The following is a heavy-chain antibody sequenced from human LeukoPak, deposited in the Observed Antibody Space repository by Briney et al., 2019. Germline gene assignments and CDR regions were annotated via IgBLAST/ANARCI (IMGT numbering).Heavy chain of an antibody. J-gene: IGHJ6*02. CDR3: GRWQKAGGPHHDMDV. V-gene: IGHV1-18*01. D-gene: IGHD2-15*01. CDR2: ISAYSGDT. Sequence: GASVKVSCKASGYTFTSYDISWVRQAPGQGLEWMGWISAYSGDTNYAQKFQGRATMTTDKSTSTAYMELRSVSSDDTAVYSCGRWQKAGGPHHDMDVWGRGTTVSVSS. CDR1: GYTFTSYD.